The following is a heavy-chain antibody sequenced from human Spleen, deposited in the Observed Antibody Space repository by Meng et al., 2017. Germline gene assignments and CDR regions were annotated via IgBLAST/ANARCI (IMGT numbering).Heavy chain of an antibody. CDR3: ARDLYDYVWGSYRLNWFDP. CDR1: GGTFSSYA. CDR2: IIPIFGTA. D-gene: IGHD3-16*02. V-gene: IGHV1-69*12. Sequence: QVVQSGAEVKKPGSWWKFSCKSSGGTFSSYAIRWVRQAPGQGLEWMGGIIPIFGTANYAQKFQGRVTITADESTSTAYMELSSLRSEDTAVYYCARDLYDYVWGSYRLNWFDPWGQGTLVTVSS. J-gene: IGHJ5*02.